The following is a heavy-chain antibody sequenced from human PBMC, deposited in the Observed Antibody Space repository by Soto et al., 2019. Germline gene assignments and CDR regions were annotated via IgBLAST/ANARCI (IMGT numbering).Heavy chain of an antibody. J-gene: IGHJ5*02. D-gene: IGHD4-17*01. CDR3: ARVIHYGDNWFDP. CDR2: ISSSSSYT. CDR1: GFTFSDYY. Sequence: NPGGSLRLSCAASGFTFSDYYMSWIRQAPGKGLEWVSYISSSSSYTNYADSVKGRFTISRDNAKNSLYLQMNSLRAEDTAVYYCARVIHYGDNWFDPWGQGTLVTVSS. V-gene: IGHV3-11*06.